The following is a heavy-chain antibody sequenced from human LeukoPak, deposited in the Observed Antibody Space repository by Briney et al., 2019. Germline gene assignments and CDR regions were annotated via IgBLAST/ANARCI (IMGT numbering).Heavy chain of an antibody. Sequence: ASETLSLTCTVSGGSISSYYWSWIRQPPGEGLEWIGYIYYSGSTNYNPSLKSRVTISVDTSKNQFSLKLSSVTAADTAVYYCARVRRGSRGYYYYMDVWGKGTTVTVSS. CDR1: GGSISSYY. CDR2: IYYSGST. V-gene: IGHV4-59*01. J-gene: IGHJ6*03. D-gene: IGHD1-26*01. CDR3: ARVRRGSRGYYYYMDV.